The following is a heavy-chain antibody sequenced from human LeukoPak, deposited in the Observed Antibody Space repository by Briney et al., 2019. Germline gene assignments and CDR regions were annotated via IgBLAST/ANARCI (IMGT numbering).Heavy chain of an antibody. J-gene: IGHJ4*02. CDR3: ARDELPDY. V-gene: IGHV1-2*02. CDR2: IDPNSGGT. CDR1: GGTFSSYA. D-gene: IGHD1-7*01. Sequence: GASVKVSCKASGGTFSSYAISWVRQAPGQGLEWMGWIDPNSGGTNYAQKFQGRVTMTRDTSISTAYMELSRLRSDDTAVYYCARDELPDYWGQGTLVTVSS.